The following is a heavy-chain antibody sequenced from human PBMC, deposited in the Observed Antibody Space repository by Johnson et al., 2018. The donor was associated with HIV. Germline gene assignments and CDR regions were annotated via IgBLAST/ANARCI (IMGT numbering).Heavy chain of an antibody. J-gene: IGHJ3*02. CDR3: ARDHEAVPGAFDI. CDR1: GVTFSSHA. V-gene: IGHV3-30-3*01. D-gene: IGHD1-1*01. Sequence: QVQLVESGGGVVQPGRSLRLSCAASGVTFSSHAMHWVRQAPGKGLDWVTVISYDGSNKYYADSVKGRFTISRDNSKNTLYLQMNSLRAEDTAVYYCARDHEAVPGAFDIWGQGTMVTVSS. CDR2: ISYDGSNK.